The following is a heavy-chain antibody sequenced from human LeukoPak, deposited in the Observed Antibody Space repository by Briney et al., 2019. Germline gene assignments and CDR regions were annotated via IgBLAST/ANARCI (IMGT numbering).Heavy chain of an antibody. V-gene: IGHV3-53*01. J-gene: IGHJ5*02. Sequence: GGSLRLSCAASGFTFSSYAMSWVRQAPGKGLEWVSVIYSDGSTYYADSVKGRFTISRDNSKNTLYLQMNSLRAEDTAVYYCARTYYYDSSGSSWGFDPWGQGTLVTVSS. CDR3: ARTYYYDSSGSSWGFDP. CDR2: IYSDGST. CDR1: GFTFSSYA. D-gene: IGHD3-22*01.